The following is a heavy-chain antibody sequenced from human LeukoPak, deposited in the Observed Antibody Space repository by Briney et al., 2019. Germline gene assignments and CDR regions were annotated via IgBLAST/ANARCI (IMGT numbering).Heavy chain of an antibody. CDR2: IYSGGST. D-gene: IGHD3-16*01. J-gene: IGHJ5*02. CDR3: ARAPARGLQFDP. CDR1: GFTVSSNY. Sequence: GGSLRLSCAASGFTVSSNYMSWVRQAPGKGLEWVSVIYSGGSTYYADSVKGRFAISRDNSKNTLYLQMNSLRAEDTAVYYCARAPARGLQFDPWGQGTLVTVSS. V-gene: IGHV3-53*01.